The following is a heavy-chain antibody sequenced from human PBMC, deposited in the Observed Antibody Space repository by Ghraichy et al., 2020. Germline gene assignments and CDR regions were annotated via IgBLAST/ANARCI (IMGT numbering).Heavy chain of an antibody. CDR3: AKDSRDIVVVVAADPGSDAFDI. V-gene: IGHV3-23*01. CDR1: VFTFSSYA. D-gene: IGHD2-15*01. J-gene: IGHJ3*02. Sequence: LSLTCAASVFTFSSYAMSWVRQAPGKGLEWVSAISGSGGSTYYADSVKGRFTISRDNSKNTLYLQMNSLRAEDTAVYYCAKDSRDIVVVVAADPGSDAFDIWGQGTMVTVSS. CDR2: ISGSGGST.